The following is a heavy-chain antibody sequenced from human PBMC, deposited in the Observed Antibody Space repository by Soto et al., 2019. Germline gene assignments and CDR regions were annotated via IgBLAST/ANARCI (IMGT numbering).Heavy chain of an antibody. Sequence: QVQLVQSGAEEKKPGASVKVSCKASGYTFTSYAMHWVRQAPGQRLEWMGWINAGNGNTKYSQKFQGRVTITRDTSASTAYMELSSLRSEDTAVYYCARAWVVVTAPDYWGQGTQVTVSS. J-gene: IGHJ4*02. D-gene: IGHD2-21*02. CDR1: GYTFTSYA. V-gene: IGHV1-3*05. CDR2: INAGNGNT. CDR3: ARAWVVVTAPDY.